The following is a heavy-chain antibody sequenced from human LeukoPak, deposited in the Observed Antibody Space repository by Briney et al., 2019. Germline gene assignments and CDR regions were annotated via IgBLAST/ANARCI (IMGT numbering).Heavy chain of an antibody. Sequence: GGSLRLSCVASGFTFSNYAMTWVRQAPGKGLEWVSAITGSGDTTYYADSVKGRFTISRDNSKNTLYLLMNSLRVDDTAVYFCAKRNPHTSGWYEYWGRGTLVTVAS. CDR2: ITGSGDTT. J-gene: IGHJ4*02. V-gene: IGHV3-23*01. CDR1: GFTFSNYA. D-gene: IGHD6-19*01. CDR3: AKRNPHTSGWYEY.